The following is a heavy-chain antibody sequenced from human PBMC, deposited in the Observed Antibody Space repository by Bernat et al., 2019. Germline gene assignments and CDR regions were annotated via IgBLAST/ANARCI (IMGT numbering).Heavy chain of an antibody. J-gene: IGHJ3*02. Sequence: QVQLQESGPGLVKPSETLSLTCTVSGGSISSYYWSWIRQPPGKGLEWIGYIYYSGSTKYNPSLKSRVTISVDTSKNQFSLKLSSVTAADTAVYYCAKYSSGGGAFDIWGQGTMVTVSS. V-gene: IGHV4-59*08. CDR2: IYYSGST. CDR3: AKYSSGGGAFDI. CDR1: GGSISSYY. D-gene: IGHD6-19*01.